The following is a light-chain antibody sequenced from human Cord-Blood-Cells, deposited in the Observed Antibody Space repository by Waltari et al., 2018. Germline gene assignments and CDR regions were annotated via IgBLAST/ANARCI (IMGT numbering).Light chain of an antibody. CDR2: DVS. Sequence: QSALTQPASVSGSPGQPITISCTGTSSDVGGYNYVSWYQQHPGKAPKLRIYDVSKRPAGVANLFSGSRSGTTASLTISGLQAGDEADYYCSSYTSSSTWVFGGGTKLTVL. CDR1: SSDVGGYNY. CDR3: SSYTSSSTWV. V-gene: IGLV2-14*01. J-gene: IGLJ3*02.